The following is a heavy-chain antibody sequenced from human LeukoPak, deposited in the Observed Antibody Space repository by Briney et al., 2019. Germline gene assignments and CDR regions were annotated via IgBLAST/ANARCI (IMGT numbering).Heavy chain of an antibody. CDR1: GFTFSSYA. D-gene: IGHD1-26*01. Sequence: SGGSLRLSCAASGFTFSSYAMSWVRQAPGKGLEWVSAISGSGGSTYYADSVKGRFTISRDNSKNTLYLQMNSLTAEDTALYYCARHSGNYHFDYWGQGTLVTVSS. V-gene: IGHV3-23*01. CDR3: ARHSGNYHFDY. J-gene: IGHJ4*02. CDR2: ISGSGGST.